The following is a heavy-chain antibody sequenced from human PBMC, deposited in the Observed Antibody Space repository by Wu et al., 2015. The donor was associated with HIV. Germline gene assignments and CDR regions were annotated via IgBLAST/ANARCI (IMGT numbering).Heavy chain of an antibody. CDR1: GYTFTSYD. V-gene: IGHV1-8*01. J-gene: IGHJ4*02. CDR2: MNPNSGNT. Sequence: QVLLVQSGAEVKKPGASVKVSCKTSGYTFTSYDINWVRQATGQGLEWMGWMNPNSGNTGFAQKFQGRVTMTRDTSINTAYMELNFLRSEDEAVYYCVRGTPTSWYGVIYWGQGTLVTVSS. D-gene: IGHD3-10*01. CDR3: VRGTPTSWYGVIY.